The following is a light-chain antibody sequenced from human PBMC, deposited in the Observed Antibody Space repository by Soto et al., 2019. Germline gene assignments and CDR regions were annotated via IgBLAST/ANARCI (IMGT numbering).Light chain of an antibody. J-gene: IGKJ4*01. CDR3: QQTYSTPST. CDR2: DTS. V-gene: IGKV1-39*01. Sequence: IQMTQSPSSLSASVGDRVTITCRASQSISSYLNWYQQKAGRAPNLLIYDTSTLQSGVTSRFSGSGSGTDFTLTINSLQPEDFASYYCQQTYSTPSTFGGGTKVEIK. CDR1: QSISSY.